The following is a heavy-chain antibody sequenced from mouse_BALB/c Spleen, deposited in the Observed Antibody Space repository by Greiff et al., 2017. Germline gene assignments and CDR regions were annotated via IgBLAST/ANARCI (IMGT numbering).Heavy chain of an antibody. J-gene: IGHJ1*01. CDR1: GDSITSGY. D-gene: IGHD1-2*01. CDR3: ARSFYYGLYWYFDV. Sequence: EVKLVESGPSLVKPSQTLSLTCSVTGDSITSGYWNWIRKFPGNKLEYMGYISYSGSTYYNPSLKSRISITRDTSKNQYYLQLNSVTTEDTATYYCARSFYYGLYWYFDVWGAGTTVTVSS. CDR2: ISYSGST. V-gene: IGHV3-8*02.